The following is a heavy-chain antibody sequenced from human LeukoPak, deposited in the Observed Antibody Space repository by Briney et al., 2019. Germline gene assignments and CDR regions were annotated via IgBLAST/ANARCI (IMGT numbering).Heavy chain of an antibody. CDR2: IYYSGST. Sequence: TETLSLTCTVSGGSISSYYWNWIRQPPGKGLEWIGYIYYSGSTNYNPSLKSRVTISVDTSKNQFSLKLSSVTAADTAVYYCARARGNGAFDIWGQGTMVTVSS. J-gene: IGHJ3*02. V-gene: IGHV4-59*01. CDR1: GGSISSYY. CDR3: ARARGNGAFDI. D-gene: IGHD1-1*01.